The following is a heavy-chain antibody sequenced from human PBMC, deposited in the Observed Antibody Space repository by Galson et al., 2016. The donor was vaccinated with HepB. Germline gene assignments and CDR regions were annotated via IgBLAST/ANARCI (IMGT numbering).Heavy chain of an antibody. CDR1: GFTFNSYG. D-gene: IGHD1-1*01. CDR3: AKDRGTPGTTRGGDTPDY. CDR2: ISYDGSNK. Sequence: LRLSCAASGFTFNSYGIHWVRQAPGKGLEWVAVISYDGSNKLYADSVKGRFTVSRDNSKNTLYLQMSSLRPEDTAVYFCAKDRGTPGTTRGGDTPDYWGQGTLVIVSS. V-gene: IGHV3-30*18. J-gene: IGHJ4*02.